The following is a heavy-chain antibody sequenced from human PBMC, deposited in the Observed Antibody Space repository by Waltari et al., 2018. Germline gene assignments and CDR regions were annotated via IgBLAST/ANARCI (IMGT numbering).Heavy chain of an antibody. V-gene: IGHV3-7*01. J-gene: IGHJ4*02. CDR2: IQEDGSEK. CDR3: ARDNSSSWYFFDY. CDR1: GFTFGCNW. Sequence: EVQLVESGGGLVQPGGSLRLSCAASGFTFGCNWMSWVSQAPGKGLEWVANIQEDGSEKNYVDSVKGRFTISRDNAKNSLYLQMNSLRAEDTAVYFCARDNSSSWYFFDYWGQGTVVTVSS. D-gene: IGHD6-13*01.